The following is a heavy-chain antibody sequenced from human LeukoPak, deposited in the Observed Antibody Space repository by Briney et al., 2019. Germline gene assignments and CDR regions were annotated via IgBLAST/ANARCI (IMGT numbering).Heavy chain of an antibody. CDR3: AAYYYDSSGYYSGIDY. CDR2: IYHSGST. V-gene: IGHV4-30-2*01. J-gene: IGHJ4*02. Sequence: PSETLSLTCTVSGVSISSGGYYWSWIRQPPGKGLEWIGYIYHSGSTYYNPSLKSRVTISVDRSKNQFSLKLSSVTAADTAVYYCAAYYYDSSGYYSGIDYWGQGTLVTVSS. D-gene: IGHD3-22*01. CDR1: GVSISSGGYY.